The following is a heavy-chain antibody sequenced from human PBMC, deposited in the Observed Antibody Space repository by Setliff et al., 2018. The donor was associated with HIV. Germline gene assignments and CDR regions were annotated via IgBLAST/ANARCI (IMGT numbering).Heavy chain of an antibody. D-gene: IGHD5-18*01. CDR3: ARCGYSYGWSFDY. Sequence: SETLSLTCTVSGGSISSSSYSWGWIRQPPGKGLEWIGSIYYSGSTYYNPSLKSRVTIYADTSKNQFSLKLSSVTAADTAVYYCARCGYSYGWSFDYWGQGTLVTVSS. CDR1: GGSISSSSYS. CDR2: IYYSGST. V-gene: IGHV4-39*01. J-gene: IGHJ4*02.